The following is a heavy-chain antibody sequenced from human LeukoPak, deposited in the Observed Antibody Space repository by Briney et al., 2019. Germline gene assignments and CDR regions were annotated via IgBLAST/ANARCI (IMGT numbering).Heavy chain of an antibody. Sequence: SETLSLTCTVSGGSISSGDYYWSWIRQPPGKGLEWIGYIYYSDNTYYNPSLKSRVTISVDTSKNQFSLKLSSVTAADTAVYCCARSISGYLYYFDFWGQGTLVTVSS. CDR1: GGSISSGDYY. J-gene: IGHJ4*02. CDR2: IYYSDNT. D-gene: IGHD3-22*01. V-gene: IGHV4-30-4*01. CDR3: ARSISGYLYYFDF.